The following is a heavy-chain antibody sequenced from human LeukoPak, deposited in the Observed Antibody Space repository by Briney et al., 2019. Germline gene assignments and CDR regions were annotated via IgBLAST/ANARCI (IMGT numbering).Heavy chain of an antibody. Sequence: PSETLSLTCTISGGSVSDYYWSWIRQSPGKGLEWIGYIYHTGSTSYSPSLKSRVTISVDTSKNQFSLKLSSVTAADTAVYYCARIKVVEMATIKAYYFDYWGQGTLVTVSS. J-gene: IGHJ4*02. D-gene: IGHD5-24*01. CDR3: ARIKVVEMATIKAYYFDY. CDR1: GGSVSDYY. V-gene: IGHV4-59*08. CDR2: IYHTGST.